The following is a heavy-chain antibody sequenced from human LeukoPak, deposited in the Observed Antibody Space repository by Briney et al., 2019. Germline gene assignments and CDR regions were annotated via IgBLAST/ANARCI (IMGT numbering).Heavy chain of an antibody. CDR2: INPNSGGT. D-gene: IGHD1-26*01. J-gene: IGHJ5*02. Sequence: ASVKVSCKASGYTFTGYYMHRVRQAPGQGLEWMGRINPNSGGTNYAQKFQGRVTMTRDTSISTAYMELSRLRSDDTAVYYCARDGVVVGAILSWGQGTLVTVSS. V-gene: IGHV1-2*06. CDR3: ARDGVVVGAILS. CDR1: GYTFTGYY.